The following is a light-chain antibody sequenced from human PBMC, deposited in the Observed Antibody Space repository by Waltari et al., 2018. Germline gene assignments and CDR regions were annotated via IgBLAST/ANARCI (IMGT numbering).Light chain of an antibody. V-gene: IGLV1-44*01. CDR1: SSNIGTHT. CDR2: LHN. CDR3: SAWDGSLTGGSLTGVV. Sequence: QSVLTQPPSVSGTPGQRVTISCSGSSSNIGTHTVNWYQQFPGTAPKLLLYLHNQRPSGLPDRCSGSKSGPSASLAISGLQSEDEAHYYCSAWDGSLTGGSLTGVVFGGGTKLTVL. J-gene: IGLJ2*01.